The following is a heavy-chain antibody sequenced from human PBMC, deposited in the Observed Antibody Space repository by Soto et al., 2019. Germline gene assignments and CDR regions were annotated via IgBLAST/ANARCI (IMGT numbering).Heavy chain of an antibody. CDR3: AKDSSVTAAGSGGWFDP. D-gene: IGHD6-19*01. Sequence: QVQLVESGGGVVQPGRSLRLSCAASGFDFNTYGLHWVRQAPGKGLEWVAAISSDGGSQYYADSVKGRFTISRDKSNSTQYLKMNSLGAEDTATYFCAKDSSVTAAGSGGWFDPWGPGTLVIVS. CDR1: GFDFNTYG. CDR2: ISSDGGSQ. V-gene: IGHV3-30*18. J-gene: IGHJ5*02.